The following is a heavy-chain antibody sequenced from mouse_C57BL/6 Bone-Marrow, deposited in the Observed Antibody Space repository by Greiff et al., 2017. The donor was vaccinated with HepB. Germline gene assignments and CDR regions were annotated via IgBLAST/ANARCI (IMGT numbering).Heavy chain of an antibody. Sequence: VQRVESGPELVKPGASVKISCKASGYAFSSSWMNWVKKRPGKGLEWIGRIYPGDGDTNYNGKFKGKATLTADKSSSTAYMQLSSLTSEDSAVYFCARSPITTGVDYWGQGTTLTVSS. V-gene: IGHV1-82*01. CDR2: IYPGDGDT. D-gene: IGHD1-1*01. CDR3: ARSPITTGVDY. J-gene: IGHJ2*01. CDR1: GYAFSSSW.